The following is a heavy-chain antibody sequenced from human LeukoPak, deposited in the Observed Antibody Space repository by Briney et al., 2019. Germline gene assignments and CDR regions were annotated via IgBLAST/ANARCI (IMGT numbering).Heavy chain of an antibody. CDR3: ARREAVLTGYFDY. D-gene: IGHD1-14*01. V-gene: IGHV4-4*02. Sequence: SGTLSLTCAVSGGSISSSNWWSWVRRPPGKGLEWIGEIYHSGSTNYNPSLKSRVTISVDTSKEQFSLKVNSVTAADTAVYYCARREAVLTGYFDYWGQGTLVTVSS. J-gene: IGHJ4*02. CDR1: GGSISSSNW. CDR2: IYHSGST.